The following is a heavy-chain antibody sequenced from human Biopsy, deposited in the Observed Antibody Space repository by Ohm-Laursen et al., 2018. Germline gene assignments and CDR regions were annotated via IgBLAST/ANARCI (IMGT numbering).Heavy chain of an antibody. CDR2: IIPIVGIT. CDR1: GDTFSRSA. D-gene: IGHD3-10*01. V-gene: IGHV1-69*04. Sequence: GASVKVSCKASGDTFSRSAFFWVRQAPGQGLVYLGRIIPIVGITNHAQTFQGRITLTADKSTFMVYMELSRLRSDDTAIYYCARGDSGSGYYGMDVWGQGATVSVSS. CDR3: ARGDSGSGYYGMDV. J-gene: IGHJ6*02.